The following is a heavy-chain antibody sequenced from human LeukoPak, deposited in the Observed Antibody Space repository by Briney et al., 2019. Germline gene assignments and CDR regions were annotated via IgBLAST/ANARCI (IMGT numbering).Heavy chain of an antibody. V-gene: IGHV3-15*01. Sequence: GGSLRLSCAASGFTFSNAWMSWVRQAPGKGLEWVGRIKSKTDGGTTDYAAPVKGRFTISRDDSKNTLYLQMNSLKTEDTAVYYCTTPPVLIYYGMDVWGQGTTVTVSS. D-gene: IGHD2-8*01. CDR3: TTPPVLIYYGMDV. J-gene: IGHJ6*02. CDR2: IKSKTDGGTT. CDR1: GFTFSNAW.